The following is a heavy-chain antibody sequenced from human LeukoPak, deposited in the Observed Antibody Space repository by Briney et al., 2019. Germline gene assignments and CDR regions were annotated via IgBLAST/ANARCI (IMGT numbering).Heavy chain of an antibody. D-gene: IGHD6-19*01. J-gene: IGHJ6*03. CDR3: ARVDRGSGPRGNYYYYMDV. CDR2: IDHTGST. CDR1: GDSISIYY. Sequence: PSETLSLTCSVSGDSISIYYWNWIRQPPGKGLEWIGYIDHTGSTNYNPSLKSRVTISVDTSKNQFSLKLSSVTAADTAVYYCARVDRGSGPRGNYYYYMDVWGKGTTVTISS. V-gene: IGHV4-59*01.